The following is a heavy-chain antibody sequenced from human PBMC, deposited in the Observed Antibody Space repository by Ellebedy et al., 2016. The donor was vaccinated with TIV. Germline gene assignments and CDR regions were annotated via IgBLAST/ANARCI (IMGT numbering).Heavy chain of an antibody. CDR2: IYSSGST. Sequence: GGSLRLSCAASGFTVSSKYMSWVRQAPGKGLEWVSVIYSSGSTYYADSVKGRFTISRDNSKNTLYLQMNSLRAEDTAVYYCARDPQIQLWLGGFDYWGQGTLVTVSS. CDR3: ARDPQIQLWLGGFDY. D-gene: IGHD5-18*01. J-gene: IGHJ4*02. V-gene: IGHV3-66*03. CDR1: GFTVSSKY.